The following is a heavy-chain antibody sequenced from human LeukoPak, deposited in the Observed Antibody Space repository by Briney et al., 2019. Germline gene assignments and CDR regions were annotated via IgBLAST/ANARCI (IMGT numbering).Heavy chain of an antibody. CDR1: TFIFSDYA. V-gene: IGHV3-23*01. Sequence: PGGSLRLSCAASTFIFSDYAMTWVRQAPGKGLEWVSTISGGGDATYYAHSVKGRFAVSRDNSKKTLYLQLNSLRAEDTAVYYCAKKLFTGMGFYFDSWGQGTLVTVSS. CDR2: ISGGGDAT. D-gene: IGHD3-10*01. J-gene: IGHJ4*02. CDR3: AKKLFTGMGFYFDS.